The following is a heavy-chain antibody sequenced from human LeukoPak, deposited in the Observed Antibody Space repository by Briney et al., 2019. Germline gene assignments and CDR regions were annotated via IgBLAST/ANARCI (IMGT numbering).Heavy chain of an antibody. J-gene: IGHJ4*02. D-gene: IGHD6-19*01. V-gene: IGHV4-59*08. CDR1: GGSIISYY. CDR2: IYYSGSS. Sequence: PSETLSLTCTVSGGSIISYYWSWIRQPPGKGLEWIGYIYYSGSSNYNPSLKSRVTISVDTSKNQFSLNLNSLTAADTAVYYRARHHSSGAFDYWGRGTLVTVSS. CDR3: ARHHSSGAFDY.